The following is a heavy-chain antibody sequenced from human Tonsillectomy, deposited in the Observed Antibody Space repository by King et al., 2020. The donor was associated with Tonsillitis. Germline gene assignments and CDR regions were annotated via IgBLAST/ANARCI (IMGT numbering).Heavy chain of an antibody. J-gene: IGHJ4*02. CDR1: GFTFSSYS. D-gene: IGHD3-10*01. CDR2: ISGSSSYM. CDR3: ARGWNYYGSGMPSYFDY. V-gene: IGHV3-21*01. Sequence: VQLVESGGGLVKPGGSLRLSCAASGFTFSSYSMNWVRQAPGKGLEWVSSISGSSSYMYYADSVKGRFTISRDNAKNSLYLQMNSLRAEDTAVYYCARGWNYYGSGMPSYFDYWGQGTLVTVSS.